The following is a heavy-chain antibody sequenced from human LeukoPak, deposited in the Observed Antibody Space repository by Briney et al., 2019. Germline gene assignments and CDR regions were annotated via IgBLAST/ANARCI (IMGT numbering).Heavy chain of an antibody. CDR3: AKGDYCSSTSCPAGAFDI. CDR2: ISGSGGST. J-gene: IGHJ3*02. V-gene: IGHV3-23*01. D-gene: IGHD2-2*01. CDR1: GFTFSSYA. Sequence: GGSLRLSCAASGFTFSSYAMSWVRQAPGKGLEWVSAISGSGGSTYYADSVKGRFTISRDNSKNTLYLQMNSLRAEDTAVYYCAKGDYCSSTSCPAGAFDIWGQGTMVTVSS.